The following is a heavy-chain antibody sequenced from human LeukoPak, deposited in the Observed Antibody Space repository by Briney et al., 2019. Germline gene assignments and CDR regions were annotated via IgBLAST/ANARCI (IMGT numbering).Heavy chain of an antibody. J-gene: IGHJ4*02. CDR2: IYHSGTT. V-gene: IGHV4-38-2*02. CDR3: ARDLAYNYGLGDFDY. D-gene: IGHD3-10*01. CDR1: GYSISTGSY. Sequence: PSETLSLTCAVSGYSISTGSYWDWIRQPPGKGLEWIGSIYHSGTTYYNPSLKSRVTISVDTSKNQFSLILRSVTAPDTAVYYCARDLAYNYGLGDFDYWGQGTLVTVSS.